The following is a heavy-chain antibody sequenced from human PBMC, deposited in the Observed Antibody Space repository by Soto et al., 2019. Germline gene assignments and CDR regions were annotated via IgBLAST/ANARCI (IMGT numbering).Heavy chain of an antibody. CDR2: ISAYSGNT. CDR1: GYIFISSG. V-gene: IGHV1-18*01. J-gene: IGHJ6*02. Sequence: QVQLVQSGAEVKKPGASVKISCKASGYIFISSGISWVRQAPGQGLEWMGWISAYSGNTNYTQNLPGRVTMTTDTSTSTAYRELRSLRSDDTAMYYCAREGASIWNDRRPLYYYGMDVWGQGTTVTVSS. D-gene: IGHD1-1*01. CDR3: AREGASIWNDRRPLYYYGMDV.